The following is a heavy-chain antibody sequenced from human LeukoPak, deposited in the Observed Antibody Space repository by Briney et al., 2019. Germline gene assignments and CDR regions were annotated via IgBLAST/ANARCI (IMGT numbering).Heavy chain of an antibody. D-gene: IGHD5-18*01. Sequence: ASVKVSCKASGGTFSSYAISWVRLAPGQGLEWMGGIIPIFGTANYAQKFQGRVTITADESTSTAYMELSSLRSEDTAVYYCARRRRGYSYGLKWAFDIWGQGTMVTVSS. J-gene: IGHJ3*02. CDR1: GGTFSSYA. V-gene: IGHV1-69*13. CDR3: ARRRRGYSYGLKWAFDI. CDR2: IIPIFGTA.